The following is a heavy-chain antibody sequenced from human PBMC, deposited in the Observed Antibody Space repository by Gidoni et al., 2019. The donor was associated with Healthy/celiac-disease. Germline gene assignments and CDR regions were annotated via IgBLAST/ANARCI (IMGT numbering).Heavy chain of an antibody. CDR2: IYYSGST. Sequence: QLQLQESGPGLVKPSETLSLHCTVSGGSISSSSYYWGWIRPPPGKGLEWIGSIYYSGSTYYNPSLKSRVTISVDTSKNQSSLKLSSVTAADTAVYYCARHSPQPDYWGQGTLVTVSS. V-gene: IGHV4-39*01. J-gene: IGHJ4*02. CDR3: ARHSPQPDY. D-gene: IGHD6-13*01. CDR1: GGSISSSSYY.